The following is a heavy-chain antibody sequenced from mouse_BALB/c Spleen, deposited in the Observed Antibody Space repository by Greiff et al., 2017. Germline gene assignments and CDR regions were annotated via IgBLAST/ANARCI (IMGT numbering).Heavy chain of an antibody. CDR1: GFIFNTYA. CDR3: VRGGYYDYLYAMDY. V-gene: IGHV10-1*02. J-gene: IGHJ4*01. Sequence: GGGLVQPKGSLKLSCAASGFIFNTYAMNWVRQAPGKGLEWVARIRSKSNNYATYYADSVKDRFTISRDDSQSMLYLQMNNLKTEDTAMYYCVRGGYYDYLYAMDYWGQGTSVTVSS. CDR2: IRSKSNNYAT. D-gene: IGHD2-4*01.